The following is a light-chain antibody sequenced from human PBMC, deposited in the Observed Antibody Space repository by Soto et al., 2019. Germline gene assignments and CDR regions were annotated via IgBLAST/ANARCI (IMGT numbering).Light chain of an antibody. J-gene: IGLJ1*01. Sequence: QSVLTQPASVSGPPGQSITTSCTGTSSDIGGYKYVSWYQQNPDKAPKLMIYDVSYRPSGVSDRFSGSKSGNTASLTISGLQAEDEADYYCSPYTSINTHVFGTGTKVTVL. V-gene: IGLV2-14*01. CDR2: DVS. CDR1: SSDIGGYKY. CDR3: SPYTSINTHV.